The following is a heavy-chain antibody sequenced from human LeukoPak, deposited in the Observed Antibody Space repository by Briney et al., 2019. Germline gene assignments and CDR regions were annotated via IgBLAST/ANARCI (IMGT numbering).Heavy chain of an antibody. CDR3: AREAYYDSSGYSHDAFDI. Sequence: SETLSLTCAVSGGSISSGGYSWSWIRQPPGKGLEWIGYIYHSGSTYYNPSLKSRVTISVDTSKNQFSLKLSSVTAADTAVYYCAREAYYDSSGYSHDAFDIWGQGTMVTVSS. CDR2: IYHSGST. J-gene: IGHJ3*02. CDR1: GGSISSGGYS. D-gene: IGHD3-22*01. V-gene: IGHV4-30-2*01.